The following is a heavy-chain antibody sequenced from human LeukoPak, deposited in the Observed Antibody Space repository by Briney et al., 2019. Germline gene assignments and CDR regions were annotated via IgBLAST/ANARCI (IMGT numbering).Heavy chain of an antibody. Sequence: GGSLRLSCVGSGYIFTNYGTGWVRQAPGKGLEWVSAINGDGRRTYYADSVKGRFTISRDNSRSVLYLQMNSLGADDTAVYYCSKGPGGYWDYWGQGALVTVSS. CDR1: GYIFTNYG. V-gene: IGHV3-23*01. J-gene: IGHJ4*02. D-gene: IGHD3-22*01. CDR2: INGDGRRT. CDR3: SKGPGGYWDY.